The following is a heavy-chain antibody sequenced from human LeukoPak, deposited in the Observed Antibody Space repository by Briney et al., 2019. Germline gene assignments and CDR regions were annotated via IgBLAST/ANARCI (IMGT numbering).Heavy chain of an antibody. CDR2: IIPILGIA. CDR3: ASGTRSDAFDI. CDR1: GGTFSSYA. D-gene: IGHD1-7*01. J-gene: IGHJ3*02. Sequence: ASVKVSCKASGGTFSSYAISWVRQAPGQGLEWMGRIIPILGIANYAQKFQGRVTITADKSTSTAYMELSSLRSEDTAVYYCASGTRSDAFDIWGQGTMVTVSS. V-gene: IGHV1-69*04.